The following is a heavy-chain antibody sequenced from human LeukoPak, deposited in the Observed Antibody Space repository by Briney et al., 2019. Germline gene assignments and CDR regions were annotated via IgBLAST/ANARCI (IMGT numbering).Heavy chain of an antibody. CDR1: GASIRGGDYY. J-gene: IGHJ4*02. V-gene: IGHV4-30-4*01. CDR2: IFHTGST. CDR3: ARVADVVTHYFDY. D-gene: IGHD2-15*01. Sequence: SETLSLTCTVSGASIRGGDYYWSWIRQPPGKDLEWIGHIFHTGSTYYNPSLESRITILVDTSKNQFSLRLSSVTAADTAVYFCARVADVVTHYFDYWGQGTLVTVSS.